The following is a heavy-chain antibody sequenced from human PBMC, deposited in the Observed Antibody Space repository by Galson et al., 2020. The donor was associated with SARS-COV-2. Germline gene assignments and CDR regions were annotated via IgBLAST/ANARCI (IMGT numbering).Heavy chain of an antibody. CDR3: ASWYCSSITCYHMDV. CDR2: VYYTGNS. Sequence: SETLSLTCPVSGGSVSSYYWSWIRQPPGKGLAWIGYVYYTGNSAYSTSLKSRVTMSVDTSKNQFSLNLNSVTAADTAVYYCASWYCSSITCYHMDVWGKGTTVTVSS. V-gene: IGHV4-59*02. D-gene: IGHD2-2*01. J-gene: IGHJ6*03. CDR1: GGSVSSYY.